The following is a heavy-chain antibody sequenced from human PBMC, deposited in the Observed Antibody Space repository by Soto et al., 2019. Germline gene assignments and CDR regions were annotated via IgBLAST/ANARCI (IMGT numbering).Heavy chain of an antibody. J-gene: IGHJ3*02. Sequence: GGSLRLSCAASGFTFSSYWMIWVRQAPGKGLEWVANIKQDGSEKYYVDSVKGRFTISRDNAKNSLYLQMNSLRAEDTAVYYYARTYYYDSSGYFLDAFDIWGQGTMVTVSS. V-gene: IGHV3-7*03. CDR1: GFTFSSYW. CDR3: ARTYYYDSSGYFLDAFDI. CDR2: IKQDGSEK. D-gene: IGHD3-22*01.